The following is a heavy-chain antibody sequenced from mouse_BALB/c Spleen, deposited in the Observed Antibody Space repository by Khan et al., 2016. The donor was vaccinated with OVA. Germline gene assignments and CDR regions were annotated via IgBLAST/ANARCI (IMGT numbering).Heavy chain of an antibody. D-gene: IGHD2-10*01. CDR1: GFSLTNYG. Sequence: QMQLEESGPGLAAPSQSLSITCTLSGFSLTNYGVHWVRQPPGKGLEWLVVIWSDGSTTYNSALKSRLTITKDNSQSQVFLKMNSLQTDDTAIYFCARQPYYHYNIMDYWGQGTSVTVAS. V-gene: IGHV2-6-1*01. CDR3: ARQPYYHYNIMDY. CDR2: IWSDGST. J-gene: IGHJ4*01.